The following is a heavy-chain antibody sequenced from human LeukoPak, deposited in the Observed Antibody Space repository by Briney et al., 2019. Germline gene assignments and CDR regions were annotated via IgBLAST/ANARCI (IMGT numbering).Heavy chain of an antibody. D-gene: IGHD4-17*01. V-gene: IGHV3-64*01. CDR1: GFTFSSYA. CDR2: ISSNGGST. Sequence: GGSLRLSCAASGFTFSSYAMHWVRQAPGKGLEYVSAISSNGGSTYYANSVKGRFTISRDNSKNTLYLQMGSLRAEDMAVYYCARMRDYGDYYYYYGMDVWGQGTTVTVSS. CDR3: ARMRDYGDYYYYYGMDV. J-gene: IGHJ6*02.